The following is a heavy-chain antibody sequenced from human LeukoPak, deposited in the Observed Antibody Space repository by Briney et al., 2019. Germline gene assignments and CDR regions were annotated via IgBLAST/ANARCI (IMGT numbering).Heavy chain of an antibody. CDR2: IYSGGDT. J-gene: IGHJ3*02. Sequence: GGSLRLSCAASGFTVSSNYMSWVRQAPGKGLEWVSVIYSGGDTHYADSVKGRFTISRDNAKNSLYLQMNSLRAEDTAVYYCARAVVYYYDSSGYSTNAFDIWGQGTMVTVSS. V-gene: IGHV3-66*01. D-gene: IGHD3-22*01. CDR3: ARAVVYYYDSSGYSTNAFDI. CDR1: GFTVSSNY.